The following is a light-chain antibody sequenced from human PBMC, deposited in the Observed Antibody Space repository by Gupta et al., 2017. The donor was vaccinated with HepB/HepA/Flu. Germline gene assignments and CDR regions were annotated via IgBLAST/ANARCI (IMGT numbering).Light chain of an antibody. CDR3: QQRSKWPRT. Sequence: ILLTQSPAPLALSPGERVTLSCRASHNIRTSLAWYQQKPGLAPRLLIYDVSKRATGVPARFDGSGSGTEFTLAISSLEPEDFAVYYCQQRSKWPRTFGQGTKVEI. CDR2: DVS. CDR1: HNIRTS. V-gene: IGKV3-11*01. J-gene: IGKJ1*01.